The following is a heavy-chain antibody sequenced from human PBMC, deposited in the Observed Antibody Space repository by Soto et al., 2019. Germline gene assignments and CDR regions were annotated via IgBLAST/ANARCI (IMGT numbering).Heavy chain of an antibody. Sequence: GGSLRLSCAASGFTFSSYGMHWVRQAPGKGLEWVAVIWYDGSNKYYADSVKGRFTISRDNSKNTLYLQMNSLRAEDTAVYYCARVSQPAGYFDWSTWYIDYWGQGTLVTVSS. V-gene: IGHV3-33*01. CDR2: IWYDGSNK. CDR1: GFTFSSYG. D-gene: IGHD3-9*01. J-gene: IGHJ4*02. CDR3: ARVSQPAGYFDWSTWYIDY.